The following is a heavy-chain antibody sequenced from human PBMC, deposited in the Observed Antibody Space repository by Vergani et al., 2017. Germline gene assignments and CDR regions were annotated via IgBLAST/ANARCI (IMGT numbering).Heavy chain of an antibody. J-gene: IGHJ4*02. D-gene: IGHD3-10*01. V-gene: IGHV4-59*02. CDR3: ARSRIYYGAGSPDY. CDR2: VSFRGDT. CDR1: GASVNFYY. Sequence: QVKLQESGPGLAKLSETLSPTCTVFGASVNFYYWSWTRQPPGKGLEWMGYVSFRGDTLYDPSVKGRMTISLNTSSNQFSLYLTSVTAADTAVYYCARSRIYYGAGSPDYWGQGTLVTVSS.